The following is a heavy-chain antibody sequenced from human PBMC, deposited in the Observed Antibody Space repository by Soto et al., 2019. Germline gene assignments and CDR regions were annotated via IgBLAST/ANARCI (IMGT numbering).Heavy chain of an antibody. CDR2: ITGSGDRT. J-gene: IGHJ4*02. CDR1: GFTFATYT. D-gene: IGHD1-26*01. V-gene: IGHV3-23*01. CDR3: AKNSEATSRVGYDY. Sequence: EVQLLESGGDLVQPGGSLRLSCAASGFTFATYTMSWVRQTPGKGLEWVSAITGSGDRTYYADPVKGRFTMSRDNSKNAVYLQMSSLRAEDTALYYCAKNSEATSRVGYDYCGQGTLVTVS.